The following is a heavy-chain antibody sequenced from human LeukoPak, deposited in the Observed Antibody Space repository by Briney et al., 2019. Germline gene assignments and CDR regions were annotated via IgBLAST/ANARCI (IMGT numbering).Heavy chain of an antibody. CDR3: ARWDWNYYYFDY. CDR1: GGSFSGYC. V-gene: IGHV4-34*01. D-gene: IGHD1-7*01. J-gene: IGHJ4*02. Sequence: SETLSLTCAVYGGSFSGYCWSWIRQPPGKGLEWIGEINHSGSTNYNPSLKSRVTISVDTSKNQFSLKLSSVTAADTAVYYCARWDWNYYYFDYWGQGTLVTVSS. CDR2: INHSGST.